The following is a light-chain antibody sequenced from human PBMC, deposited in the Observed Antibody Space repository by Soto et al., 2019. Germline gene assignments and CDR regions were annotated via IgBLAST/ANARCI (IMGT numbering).Light chain of an antibody. CDR2: GAS. CDR3: QQYGSSRGT. Sequence: EIVLTQSPATLSLSPGERATLSCRASQSVSSYLAWYQQQPGQAPRLLIYGASIRATGIPDRFSGSGSGTDFTLTISRLEPEDFAVYYCQQYGSSRGTFGQGTKVDIK. V-gene: IGKV3-20*01. CDR1: QSVSSY. J-gene: IGKJ1*01.